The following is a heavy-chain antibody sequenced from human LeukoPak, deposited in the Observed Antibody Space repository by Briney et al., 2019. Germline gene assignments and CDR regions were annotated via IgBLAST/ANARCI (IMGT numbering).Heavy chain of an antibody. CDR2: IRFDGSKK. D-gene: IGHD3-10*01. CDR1: GFTFSSYG. Sequence: PGGSLRLSCAASGFTFSSYGMHWVRQAPGKGLEWVTFIRFDGSKKYYADSVKGRFTISRDNSKNTLYLQMNSLRAEDTAVYYCAKDRYGSARYYYMDVWGKGTTVTISS. CDR3: AKDRYGSARYYYMDV. J-gene: IGHJ6*03. V-gene: IGHV3-30*02.